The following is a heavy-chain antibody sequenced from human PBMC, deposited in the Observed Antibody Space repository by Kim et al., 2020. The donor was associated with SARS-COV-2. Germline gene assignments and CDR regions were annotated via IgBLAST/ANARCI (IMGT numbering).Heavy chain of an antibody. J-gene: IGHJ6*02. Sequence: AQKVQGRVTMTRNTSRSTAYMELSSLRSEDTAVYYCASDYGSYYYYGMDVWGQGTTVTVSS. CDR3: ASDYGSYYYYGMDV. D-gene: IGHD3-10*01. V-gene: IGHV1-8*01.